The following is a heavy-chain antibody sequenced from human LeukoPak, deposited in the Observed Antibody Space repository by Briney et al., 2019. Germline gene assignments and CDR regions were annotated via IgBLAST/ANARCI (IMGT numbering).Heavy chain of an antibody. CDR2: IYHSGTS. D-gene: IGHD2-2*01. V-gene: IGHV4-59*01. J-gene: IGHJ5*02. Sequence: PSETLSLTCTVSSASISTYYWSWIRQPPGKGLEWIGYIYHSGTSNYNPSLKSRVTMSVDTSKSQFSLNLTSVTAADTAVYYCARGPSTIWFDPWGQGTLVTVSS. CDR3: ARGPSTIWFDP. CDR1: SASISTYY.